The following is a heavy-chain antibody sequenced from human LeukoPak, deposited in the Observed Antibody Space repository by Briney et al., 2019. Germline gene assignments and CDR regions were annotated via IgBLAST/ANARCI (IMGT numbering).Heavy chain of an antibody. CDR3: AKAPVTTCRGAFCSPFDY. CDR2: ISDTGNT. V-gene: IGHV3-23*01. Sequence: PGGSLRLSCAASGFTFSSYAMSWVRQAPGKGLEWVSAISDTGNTYHADSVKGRFTISRDSSKNTLFLQMNRLRPEDAAVYYCAKAPVTTCRGAFCSPFDYWGLGTLVTVSS. CDR1: GFTFSSYA. D-gene: IGHD2-15*01. J-gene: IGHJ4*02.